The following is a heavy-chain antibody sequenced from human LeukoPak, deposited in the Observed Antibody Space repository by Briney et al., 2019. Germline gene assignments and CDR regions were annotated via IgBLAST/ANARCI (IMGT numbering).Heavy chain of an antibody. CDR3: ARRFYTYSSSWPYDY. CDR1: GGXISSSSYY. V-gene: IGHV4-39*01. J-gene: IGHJ4*02. D-gene: IGHD6-13*01. CDR2: ISYSGST. Sequence: SETLSLTCTVSGGXISSSSYYWGWIRQPPGKGLEWIGSISYSGSTYYNPSLKSRVTISVDTSKNQFSLKLRSVTAADTAVYYCARRFYTYSSSWPYDYWGQGTLVTVSS.